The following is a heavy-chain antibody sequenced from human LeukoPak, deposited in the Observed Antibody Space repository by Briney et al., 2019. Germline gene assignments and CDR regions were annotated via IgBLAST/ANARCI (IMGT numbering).Heavy chain of an antibody. J-gene: IGHJ4*02. CDR3: ARRRYYGYTGYFDY. D-gene: IGHD3-22*01. V-gene: IGHV6-1*01. Sequence: SQTLSLTCAISGDSVSSTSALWNWIRQSPSRGLEWLGRTFYSSKWYNDYAVSVKSRITINPDTSKNQFSLQLNSVIPEDTAVYYCARRRYYGYTGYFDYWGQGTPVTVSS. CDR1: GDSVSSTSAL. CDR2: TFYSSKWYN.